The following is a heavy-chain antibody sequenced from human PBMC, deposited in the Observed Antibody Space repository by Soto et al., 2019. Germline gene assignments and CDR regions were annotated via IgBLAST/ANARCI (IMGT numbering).Heavy chain of an antibody. CDR2: FYYSGTT. J-gene: IGHJ4*02. Sequence: PSETLSLTCTVSGDSLSSISYYWGWIRQPPGKGLEWIGSFYYSGTTYYNPSLKSRVTISVDTSKNQLSLKLNSVTAAETAVYYCASPKYSRWSALYYXWGQGTLLTVSX. CDR1: GDSLSSISYY. CDR3: ASPKYSRWSALYYX. D-gene: IGHD6-6*01. V-gene: IGHV4-39*01.